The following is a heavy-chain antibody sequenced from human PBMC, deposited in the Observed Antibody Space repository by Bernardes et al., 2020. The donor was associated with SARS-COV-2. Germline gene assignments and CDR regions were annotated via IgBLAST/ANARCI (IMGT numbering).Heavy chain of an antibody. D-gene: IGHD3-3*01. J-gene: IGHJ4*02. Sequence: GGSLRLSCAASGFTFRSYSMNWVRQPPGKGLEWVSSITCICCYIYYADSVKRRFTIPRDNAKNSLYLQMNSLRAEDTAVYYCARVPVLRFLEWLLSYYFDYWGQGTLVTVSS. CDR2: ITCICCYI. CDR3: ARVPVLRFLEWLLSYYFDY. V-gene: IGHV3-21*01. CDR1: GFTFRSYS.